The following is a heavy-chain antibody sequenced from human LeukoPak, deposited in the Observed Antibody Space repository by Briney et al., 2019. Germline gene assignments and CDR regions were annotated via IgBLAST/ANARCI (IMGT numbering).Heavy chain of an antibody. J-gene: IGHJ5*02. CDR1: GGTFGSYA. CDR3: ARSPCSSTSCPKKNGLDP. CDR2: IIPIFGTA. Sequence: SVKVSCKASGGTFGSYAISWVRQAPGQGLEWMGGIIPIFGTANYAQKFQGRVTITTDESTSTAYMELSSLRSEDTAVYYCARSPCSSTSCPKKNGLDPWGQGTLVTVSS. V-gene: IGHV1-69*05. D-gene: IGHD2-2*01.